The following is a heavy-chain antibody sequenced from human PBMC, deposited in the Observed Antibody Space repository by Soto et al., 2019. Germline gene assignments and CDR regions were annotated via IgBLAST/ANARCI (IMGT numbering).Heavy chain of an antibody. CDR2: INHSGST. V-gene: IGHV4-34*01. CDR3: ARTYGSGSYYNVRGPFDY. D-gene: IGHD3-10*01. Sequence: QVQLQQWGAGLLKPSETLSLTCAVYGGSFSGYYWSWIRQPPGKGLEWIGEINHSGSTNYNPSLKSRVTISVDTSKNQFSLKLSSVTAADTAVYYCARTYGSGSYYNVRGPFDYWGQGTLVTVSS. J-gene: IGHJ4*02. CDR1: GGSFSGYY.